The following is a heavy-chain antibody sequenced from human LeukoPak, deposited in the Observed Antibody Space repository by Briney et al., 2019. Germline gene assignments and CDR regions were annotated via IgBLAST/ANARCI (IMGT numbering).Heavy chain of an antibody. CDR2: ISSSSSTI. CDR1: GFTFSSYS. V-gene: IGHV3-48*04. J-gene: IGHJ6*03. D-gene: IGHD2-21*02. CDR3: ARDSATDYYYYMDV. Sequence: GGSLRLSCAASGFTFSSYSMNWVRQAPGKGLEWVSYISSSSSTIYFADSVKGRFTISRDNAKNSLYLQMSSLRAEDTAVYYCARDSATDYYYYMDVWGKGTTVTVSS.